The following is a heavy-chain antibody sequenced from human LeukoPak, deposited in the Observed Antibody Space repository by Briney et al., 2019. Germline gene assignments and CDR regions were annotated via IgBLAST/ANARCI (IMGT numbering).Heavy chain of an antibody. CDR2: IKSKTDGGTT. V-gene: IGHV3-15*01. D-gene: IGHD2-15*01. J-gene: IGHJ4*02. CDR3: TSNLGDCSGGSCYSVY. Sequence: PGGSLRLSCAASGFTFSNAWMSWVRQAPGKGLEWVGRIKSKTDGGTTDYAAPVKGRFTISRDDSKNTLYLQMNSLKTEDTAVYYCTSNLGDCSGGSCYSVYWGQGTLVTVSS. CDR1: GFTFSNAW.